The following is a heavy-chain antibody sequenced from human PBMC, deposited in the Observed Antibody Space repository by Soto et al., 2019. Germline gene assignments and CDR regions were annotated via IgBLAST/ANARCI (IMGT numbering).Heavy chain of an antibody. CDR2: ISYDGSNK. Sequence: QVQLVESGGGVVQPGRSLRLSCAASGFTFSSYAMHWVRQAPGKGLEWVAVISYDGSNKYYADSVKGRFTISRDNSKNTLYLQMNSLRAEDMAVYYCARDHKGYDSSGIFGYWGQGTLVTVSS. D-gene: IGHD3-22*01. V-gene: IGHV3-30-3*01. J-gene: IGHJ4*02. CDR1: GFTFSSYA. CDR3: ARDHKGYDSSGIFGY.